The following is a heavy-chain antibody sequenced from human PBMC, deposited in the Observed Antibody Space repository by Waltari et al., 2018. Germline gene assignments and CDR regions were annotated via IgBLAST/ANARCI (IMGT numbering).Heavy chain of an antibody. CDR1: GFTFSSYA. CDR3: ANSLYYYDSSGYPFDY. CDR2: ISGMGVSS. Sequence: EVQLLESGGGLVQPGGSLRLSCAASGFTFSSYAMSWVRQAPGKGLEWVSAISGMGVSSYYADSVQGRFTISRDNAKNTLYLQMNSLRAEDTAVYYCANSLYYYDSSGYPFDYWGQGTLVTVSS. D-gene: IGHD3-22*01. J-gene: IGHJ4*02. V-gene: IGHV3-23*01.